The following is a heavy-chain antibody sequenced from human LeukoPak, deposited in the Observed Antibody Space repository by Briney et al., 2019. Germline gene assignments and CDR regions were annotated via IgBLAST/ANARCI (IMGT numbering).Heavy chain of an antibody. D-gene: IGHD3-10*01. CDR2: IKQDGSEQ. CDR1: GFTFSTYW. Sequence: GGSLRLSCAASGFTFSTYWMSWVRQAPGKGLEWVANIKQDGSEQYYVDSVKGRFTISRDNAKNSLYLQMDSLRVEDTAVYYCARRYGSGSYYKYWGQGTLVTVSS. J-gene: IGHJ4*02. CDR3: ARRYGSGSYYKY. V-gene: IGHV3-7*01.